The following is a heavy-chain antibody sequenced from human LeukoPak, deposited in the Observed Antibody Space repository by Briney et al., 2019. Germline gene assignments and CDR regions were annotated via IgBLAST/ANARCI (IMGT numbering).Heavy chain of an antibody. J-gene: IGHJ5*02. CDR1: GGSISTSSYY. Sequence: PSETLSLTCTVSGGSISTSSYYWGWVRQPPGKGLEWIGNIFYSGSTYYSPSLKSRVTISLDTSRNQFSLKLSSVTAADTAVYYCARVTYDSSGYPLGLRGFDPWGQGTLVTVSS. CDR3: ARVTYDSSGYPLGLRGFDP. CDR2: IFYSGST. V-gene: IGHV4-39*07. D-gene: IGHD3-22*01.